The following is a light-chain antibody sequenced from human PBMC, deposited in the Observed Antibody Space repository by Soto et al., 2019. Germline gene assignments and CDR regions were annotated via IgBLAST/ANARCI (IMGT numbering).Light chain of an antibody. CDR1: TGTVTSGHY. CDR3: LLSYNAHYV. J-gene: IGLJ1*01. V-gene: IGLV7-46*01. CDR2: DTV. Sequence: QSVGSHEPSLTLSPGGTVTLTCGSSTGTVTSGHYPYWFQQEPGQAPRTLIYDTVKKHSWTPARFSGSLLGGKAALTLSGAQPEDEAHYYCLLSYNAHYVFGPGTKVTAL.